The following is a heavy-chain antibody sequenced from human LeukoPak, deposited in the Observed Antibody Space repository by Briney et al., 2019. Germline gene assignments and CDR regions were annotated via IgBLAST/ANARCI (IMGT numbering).Heavy chain of an antibody. J-gene: IGHJ5*02. V-gene: IGHV1-2*06. CDR1: GYTFTDYF. CDR3: ATGDPPLHSDYYLNPTINWFDP. Sequence: GASVKVSCKASGYTFTDYFMHWVRQAPGQGLEWMGRINPNTGATNYAPKFQGRVTMTRDTSIGTAYMEVTRLTSDDTAVYLCATGDPPLHSDYYLNPTINWFDPWGQGTPVTVSS. D-gene: IGHD4-11*01. CDR2: INPNTGAT.